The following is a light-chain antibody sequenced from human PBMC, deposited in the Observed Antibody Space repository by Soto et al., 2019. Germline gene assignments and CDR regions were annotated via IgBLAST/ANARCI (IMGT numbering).Light chain of an antibody. J-gene: IGKJ1*01. CDR2: DAS. CDR3: QQYNIWPRT. V-gene: IGKV3D-15*01. CDR1: QSISSW. Sequence: GDSVTITCRASQSISSWLAWYQQKPGQAPRLLIYDASTRATAVPARFSASGSGTEFTLTISSLQSEDFAIYYCQQYNIWPRTFGQGTKVDIK.